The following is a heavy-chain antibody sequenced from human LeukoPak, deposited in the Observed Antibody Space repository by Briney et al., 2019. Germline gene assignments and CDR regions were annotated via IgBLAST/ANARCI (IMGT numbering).Heavy chain of an antibody. CDR3: ARDRPVVPSLYFDWLLPFDY. V-gene: IGHV3-7*01. Sequence: GGSLRLSCAASGFTFSSYWMSWVRQAPGKGLEWVANIKQDGSEKYYVDSVKGRFTISRDNAKNSLYLQMNSLRAEDTAVYYCARDRPVVPSLYFDWLLPFDYWGQGTLVTVSP. J-gene: IGHJ4*02. D-gene: IGHD3-9*01. CDR2: IKQDGSEK. CDR1: GFTFSSYW.